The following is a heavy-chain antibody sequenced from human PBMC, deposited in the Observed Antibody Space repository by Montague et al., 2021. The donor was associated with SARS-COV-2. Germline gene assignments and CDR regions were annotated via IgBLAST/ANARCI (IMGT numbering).Heavy chain of an antibody. CDR2: IYSGDTA. CDR3: ATFYVDTVSVTNAFDL. J-gene: IGHJ3*01. D-gene: IGHD5-18*01. Sequence: SLRRSCAASGFSVSSKYMTWVRQPPGKGLEWVSTIYSGDTAYYADSVQGRFTISRDHSKNTVFLQMNSLRAEDTALYYCATFYVDTVSVTNAFDLWGQGTLVSVSS. CDR1: GFSVSSKY. V-gene: IGHV3-53*01.